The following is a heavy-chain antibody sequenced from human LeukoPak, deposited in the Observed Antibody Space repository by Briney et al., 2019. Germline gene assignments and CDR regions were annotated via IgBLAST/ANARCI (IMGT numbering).Heavy chain of an antibody. J-gene: IGHJ6*02. CDR2: INAGNGNT. Sequence: ASVKVSCKASGYTFTSYDINWVRQATGQGLEWMGWINAGNGNTKYSQKFQGRVTITRDTAANTAYMEVSSLRSEDTAVYYCAREPGGVFVGYGMDVWGQGTTVTVSS. CDR3: AREPGGVFVGYGMDV. V-gene: IGHV1-3*01. CDR1: GYTFTSYD. D-gene: IGHD1-26*01.